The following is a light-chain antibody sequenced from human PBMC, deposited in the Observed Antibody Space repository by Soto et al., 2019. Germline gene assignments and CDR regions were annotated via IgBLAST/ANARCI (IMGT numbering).Light chain of an antibody. CDR3: SSYTSSSTPYV. V-gene: IGLV2-14*01. CDR1: SSDVGGYNY. J-gene: IGLJ1*01. CDR2: EVS. Sequence: QSALTQPASVSGSPGQSITISCTGTSSDVGGYNYVSWYQQHPGKAPKLMIYEVSTRPSGVSNRFSGSKSGNTASLTISGLQADDEADYYCSSYTSSSTPYVFATRTKLTVL.